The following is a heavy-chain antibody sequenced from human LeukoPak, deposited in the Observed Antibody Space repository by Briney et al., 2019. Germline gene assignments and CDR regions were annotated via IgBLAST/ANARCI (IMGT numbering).Heavy chain of an antibody. D-gene: IGHD3-10*01. Sequence: PGGSLRLSCAASGFTFSSYAMSWVRQAPGKGLEWVSAISGSGGSTYYADSVKGRFTISRDNSKNTLYLQMNGLRAEDTAVYYCAKDALAGEGGPAGIRHFDYWGQGTLVTVSS. J-gene: IGHJ4*02. CDR1: GFTFSSYA. CDR2: ISGSGGST. V-gene: IGHV3-23*01. CDR3: AKDALAGEGGPAGIRHFDY.